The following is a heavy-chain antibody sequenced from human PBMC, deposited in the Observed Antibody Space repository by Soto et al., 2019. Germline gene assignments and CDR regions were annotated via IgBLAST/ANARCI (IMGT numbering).Heavy chain of an antibody. D-gene: IGHD5-12*01. V-gene: IGHV2-5*01. CDR1: GFSLSTSGVG. CDR3: VHGEVAHGYNYFDN. J-gene: IGHJ4*02. CDR2: IYWNDDK. Sequence: QITLKESGPTLVKPTQTLTLTCTFSGFSLSTSGVGVGWIRQPPGKALEWLALIYWNDDKRYSPSLKSRLTITKDTSKNQVVLTTTNMDPLATATYRCVHGEVAHGYNYFDNWGQGTLVTVSS.